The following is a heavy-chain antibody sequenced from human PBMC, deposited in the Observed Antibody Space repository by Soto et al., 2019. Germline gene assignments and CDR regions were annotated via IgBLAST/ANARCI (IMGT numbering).Heavy chain of an antibody. CDR1: GGTFSSYA. J-gene: IGHJ6*02. CDR2: IIPIFGTA. CDR3: ARAGYSSSAYYYYYGMDV. V-gene: IGHV1-69*13. Sequence: SVKVSCKASGGTFSSYAISWVRQAPGQGLEWMGGIIPIFGTANYAQKFQGRVTITADESTSTAYMELSSLRSEDTAVYYCARAGYSSSAYYYYYGMDVWGQGTTVTVSS. D-gene: IGHD6-13*01.